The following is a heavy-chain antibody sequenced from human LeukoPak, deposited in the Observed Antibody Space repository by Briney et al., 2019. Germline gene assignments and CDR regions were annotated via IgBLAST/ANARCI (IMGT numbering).Heavy chain of an antibody. CDR3: AKGLSATSMGIDY. V-gene: IGHV3-23*01. CDR2: ISGSSGST. J-gene: IGHJ4*02. D-gene: IGHD4-17*01. CDR1: GFTFSTYA. Sequence: GGSPRLSCAASGFTFSTYAMTWVRQAPGRGLEWVSTISGSSGSTDYADSVKGRFTVSRDNSRNTLYLQMHSVRVDDTAVYYCAKGLSATSMGIDYWGQGTLVTVSS.